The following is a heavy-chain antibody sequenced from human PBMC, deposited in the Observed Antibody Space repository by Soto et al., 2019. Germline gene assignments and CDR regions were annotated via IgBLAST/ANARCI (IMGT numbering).Heavy chain of an antibody. CDR1: GYSFTSYW. Sequence: GESLKISCKGSGYSFTSYWISWVRQMPGKGLEWMGRIDPSDSYTNYSPSFQGHVTISADKSISTAYLQWSSLKASDTAMYYCARLSGYELPYYYYGMDVWGQGTTVTVS. D-gene: IGHD5-12*01. CDR3: ARLSGYELPYYYYGMDV. CDR2: IDPSDSYT. J-gene: IGHJ6*02. V-gene: IGHV5-10-1*01.